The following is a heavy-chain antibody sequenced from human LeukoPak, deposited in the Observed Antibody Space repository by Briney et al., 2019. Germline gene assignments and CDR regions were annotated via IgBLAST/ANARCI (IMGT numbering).Heavy chain of an antibody. CDR2: IYHSGST. CDR1: GGSISSSNW. J-gene: IGHJ5*02. Sequence: PSETLSLTCAVSGGSISSSNWWSWVRQPPGKGLEWIGEIYHSGSTNYNPSLKSRVTISVDKSKNQFSLKLSSVTAADTAVYYCARLPRWIQLWSANNWFDPWGQGTLVTVSS. V-gene: IGHV4-4*02. CDR3: ARLPRWIQLWSANNWFDP. D-gene: IGHD5-18*01.